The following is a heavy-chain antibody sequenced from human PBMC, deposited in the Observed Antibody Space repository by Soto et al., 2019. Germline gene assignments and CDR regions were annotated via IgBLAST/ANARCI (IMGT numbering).Heavy chain of an antibody. D-gene: IGHD3-10*01. Sequence: QVQLVQSGAEVKKPGASVKVSCKASGYTFTSYDINWVRQATGQGLEWMGWMNPNSGNTGYAQKFQVSVXXTXSXXISTAYMELSSVGSEDTAVYYGARARYGSGRNNDYWGQGSLVAVSS. J-gene: IGHJ4*02. CDR1: GYTFTSYD. CDR2: MNPNSGNT. CDR3: ARARYGSGRNNDY. V-gene: IGHV1-8*01.